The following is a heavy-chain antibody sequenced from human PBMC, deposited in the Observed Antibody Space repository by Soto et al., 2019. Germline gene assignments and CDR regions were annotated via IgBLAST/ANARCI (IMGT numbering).Heavy chain of an antibody. V-gene: IGHV3-23*01. Sequence: EVQLLESGGGLVQPGESLTLSCAASGFTFSSSAMNWVRQAPGKGLEWVSAIGDNGLSTYYADSVKGRFTISRDNSKNMLYLQTNSLRADDTAVYYCATYRQTTMTSEFWGQGALVTVST. CDR1: GFTFSSSA. CDR3: ATYRQTTMTSEF. J-gene: IGHJ4*02. D-gene: IGHD4-17*01. CDR2: IGDNGLST.